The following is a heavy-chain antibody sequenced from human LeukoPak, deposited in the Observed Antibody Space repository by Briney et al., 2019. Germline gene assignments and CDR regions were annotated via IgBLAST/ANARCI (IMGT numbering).Heavy chain of an antibody. V-gene: IGHV3-33*01. J-gene: IGHJ4*02. Sequence: GGSLRLSCAASGFTFSTYGVHWVRQAPGKGLEWVAVIRYDGSNKYYGDSVKGRFTISRDNSKNTLYLQMNSLRAEDTAVYYCARAVSAMVTAYWGQGTLLTVSS. CDR2: IRYDGSNK. D-gene: IGHD5-18*01. CDR1: GFTFSTYG. CDR3: ARAVSAMVTAY.